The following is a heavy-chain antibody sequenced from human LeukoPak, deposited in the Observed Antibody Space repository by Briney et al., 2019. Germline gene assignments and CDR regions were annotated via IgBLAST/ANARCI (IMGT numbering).Heavy chain of an antibody. CDR2: ISAYNGNT. CDR3: ARPGYTGSSSSHDAFDI. Sequence: GASVKVSCKASGYTFTSYGISWVRQAPGQGLEWMGWISAYNGNTNYAQKFQGRVTITADESASTAYMELSSLRSEDTAVYYCARPGYTGSSSSHDAFDIWGQGTMVTVSS. J-gene: IGHJ3*02. CDR1: GYTFTSYG. V-gene: IGHV1-18*01. D-gene: IGHD6-6*01.